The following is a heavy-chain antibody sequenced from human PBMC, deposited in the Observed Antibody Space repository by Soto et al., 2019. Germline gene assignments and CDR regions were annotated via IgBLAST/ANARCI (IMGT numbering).Heavy chain of an antibody. CDR2: ISYDGSEK. Sequence: QVQLVESGGGVVHPGRSLRLSCAVSGFTFRNFGMHWVRQAPGKGLEWVAVISYDGSEKYYAESVKGRFTVFRDNDKNTLSLQMNSLRSDDTAVYYCVKDSSPGGYFDSWGQGTLVTVSS. CDR3: VKDSSPGGYFDS. V-gene: IGHV3-30*18. J-gene: IGHJ4*02. D-gene: IGHD2-15*01. CDR1: GFTFRNFG.